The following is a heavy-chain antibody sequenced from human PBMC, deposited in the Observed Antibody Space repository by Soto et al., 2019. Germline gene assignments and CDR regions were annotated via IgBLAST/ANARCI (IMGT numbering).Heavy chain of an antibody. D-gene: IGHD3-10*01. CDR1: GYTFTAYP. CDR2: INVANGDT. CDR3: ALKDYYGAGIYYFDH. V-gene: IGHV1-3*01. Sequence: ASVKVSCKASGYTFTAYPMHWVRQAPGQRLEWMGWINVANGDTGYSQKFQGRVTVTRDTSASTVYMELSSLTSEDTAVYYCALKDYYGAGIYYFDHWGQGTLVTVSS. J-gene: IGHJ4*02.